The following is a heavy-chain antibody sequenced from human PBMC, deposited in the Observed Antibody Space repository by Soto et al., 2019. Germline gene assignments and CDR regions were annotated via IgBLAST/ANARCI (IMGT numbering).Heavy chain of an antibody. Sequence: SETLSLTCTVSGGSISSYYWSWIRQPPGKGLEWIGYIYYSGSTNYNPSLKSRVTISVDTSKNQFSLNLSSVTAADTAVYYCARQNSPGYYYYGMDVWGQGTTVT. CDR3: ARQNSPGYYYYGMDV. J-gene: IGHJ6*02. CDR2: IYYSGST. D-gene: IGHD6-13*01. V-gene: IGHV4-59*01. CDR1: GGSISSYY.